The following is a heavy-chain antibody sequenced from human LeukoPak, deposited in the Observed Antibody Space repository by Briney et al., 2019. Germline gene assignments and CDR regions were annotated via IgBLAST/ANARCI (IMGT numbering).Heavy chain of an antibody. CDR3: ATLLPHMVRGGEKAFDI. J-gene: IGHJ3*02. V-gene: IGHV1-24*01. D-gene: IGHD3-10*01. CDR1: GYTLTELS. Sequence: ASVKVSCKVSGYTLTELSMHWVRQAPGKGLEWMGGFDPEDGETIYAQKFQGRVTMTEDTSTDTAYMELSSLRSEDTAVYYCATLLPHMVRGGEKAFDIWGQGTMVTVSS. CDR2: FDPEDGET.